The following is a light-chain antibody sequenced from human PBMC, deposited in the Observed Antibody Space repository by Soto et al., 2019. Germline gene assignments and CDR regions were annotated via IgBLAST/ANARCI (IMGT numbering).Light chain of an antibody. CDR3: QQYGSSGT. V-gene: IGKV3-20*01. Sequence: VLTQYTGTLSLSAGERSGLCCMASQSVSNNYLAWYQQKPGQAPRLLIYGASNRATGIPDRFSGSGSGTDFTLTISRLEPEDFAVYYCQQYGSSGTFGQRTKVDI. CDR1: QSVSNNY. J-gene: IGKJ1*01. CDR2: GAS.